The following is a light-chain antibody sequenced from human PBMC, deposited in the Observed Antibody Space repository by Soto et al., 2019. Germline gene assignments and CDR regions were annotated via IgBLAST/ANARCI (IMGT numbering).Light chain of an antibody. Sequence: EIVMTQSPATLSLSPGDRATLSCRASQSINSNLAWYQQKPGQAPRLFMFRASSRATGIPARFSGSGSGTEFTLTISSLQSEDFAVYYCQQYNNWPPLTFGGGTKVEIK. V-gene: IGKV3-15*01. J-gene: IGKJ4*01. CDR2: RAS. CDR3: QQYNNWPPLT. CDR1: QSINSN.